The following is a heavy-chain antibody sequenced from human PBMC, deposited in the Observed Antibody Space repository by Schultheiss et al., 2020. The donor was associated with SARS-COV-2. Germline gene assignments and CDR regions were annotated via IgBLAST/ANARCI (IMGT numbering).Heavy chain of an antibody. CDR1: GGTFSSYA. CDR2: IIPIFATA. D-gene: IGHD6-19*01. Sequence: SVKVSCKASGGTFSSYAISWVRQAPGQGLEWMGGIIPIFATANYAQKFQGRVTITADESTSTAYMELSSLRSEDTAVYYCAFTPYSSGPWGYYYGMDVWGQGTTVTVSS. V-gene: IGHV1-69*13. CDR3: AFTPYSSGPWGYYYGMDV. J-gene: IGHJ6*02.